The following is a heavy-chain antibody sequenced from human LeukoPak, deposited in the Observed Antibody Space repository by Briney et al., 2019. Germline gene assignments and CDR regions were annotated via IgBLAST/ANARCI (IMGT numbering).Heavy chain of an antibody. D-gene: IGHD3-9*01. V-gene: IGHV4-59*01. CDR3: ARDRYYDILTGYRNYYGMDV. CDR2: IYYSGST. CDR1: GASIRSYF. Sequence: SETLSLTCSVSGASIRSYFWSWIRQPPGKGLEWIGYIYYSGSTNYNPSLKSRVTISVDTSKNQFSLKLSSVTAADTAVYYCARDRYYDILTGYRNYYGMDVWGQGTTVTVSS. J-gene: IGHJ6*02.